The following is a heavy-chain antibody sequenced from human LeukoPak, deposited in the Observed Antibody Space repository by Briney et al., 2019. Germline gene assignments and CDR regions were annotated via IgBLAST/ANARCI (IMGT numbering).Heavy chain of an antibody. CDR3: ARGGIVTGTTGRDCAFDI. CDR1: GGSISSYY. D-gene: IGHD1-1*01. CDR2: IYYSGST. J-gene: IGHJ3*02. V-gene: IGHV4-59*01. Sequence: SETLSLTCTVSGGSISSYYWSWIRQPPGKGLEWIGYIYYSGSTNYNPPLKSRVTISVDTSKNQFSLKLSSVTAADTAVYYCARGGIVTGTTGRDCAFDIWGQGTMVTVSS.